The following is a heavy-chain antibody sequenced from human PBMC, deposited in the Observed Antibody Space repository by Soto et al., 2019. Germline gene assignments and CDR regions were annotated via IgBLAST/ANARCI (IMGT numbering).Heavy chain of an antibody. J-gene: IGHJ4*02. Sequence: PSETLSLTCALSVDSIISIYHWAWIRQSPGRGLEWIASIYHTGTTYYTPSLESRVTISVDTSKNQFSLRLSSVTAADSAVYFCARTDNVGYYPYCGQGNRGTVSS. CDR2: IYHTGTT. D-gene: IGHD3-3*01. CDR1: VDSIISIYH. V-gene: IGHV4-38-2*01. CDR3: ARTDNVGYYPY.